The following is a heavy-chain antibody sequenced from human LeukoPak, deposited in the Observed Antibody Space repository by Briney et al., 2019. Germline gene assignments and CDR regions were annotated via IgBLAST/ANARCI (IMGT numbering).Heavy chain of an antibody. CDR1: GFTYNSYS. D-gene: IGHD5-12*01. J-gene: IGHJ4*02. CDR2: ISSSSSYI. V-gene: IGHV3-21*01. CDR3: ARVSLLRAWPSPDD. Sequence: GRSLRLSRADSGFTYNSYSMNWVRRAPGKGREWVSSISSSSSYIYYADSVKGRFTIARDNAKNSLYLQMNSLRAEDTAVYYCARVSLLRAWPSPDDWGQGTLVTVSS.